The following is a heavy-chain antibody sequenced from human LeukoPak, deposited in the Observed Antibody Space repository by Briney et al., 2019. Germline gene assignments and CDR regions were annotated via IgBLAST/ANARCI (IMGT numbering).Heavy chain of an antibody. CDR3: ASSGAGTIDY. D-gene: IGHD1-26*01. J-gene: IGHJ4*02. V-gene: IGHV4-61*02. CDR1: GGSISSSSYY. CDR2: IYTSGST. Sequence: SETLSLTCTVSGGSISSSSYYWSWIRQPAGKGLEWIGRIYTSGSTNYNPSLKSRVTMSVDTSKNQFSLKLSSVTAADTAVYYCASSGAGTIDYWGQGTLVTVSS.